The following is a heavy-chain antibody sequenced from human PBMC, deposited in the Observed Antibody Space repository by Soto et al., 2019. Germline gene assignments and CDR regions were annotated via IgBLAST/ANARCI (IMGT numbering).Heavy chain of an antibody. Sequence: QITLKESGPTLVKPTQTLTLTCTFSGFSLSTSGVGVGWIRQPPGKALEWLALIYWDDDKRYSPSLKSRLTITXXTXKXXVVLTMTNMDPVDTATYYCAHSLLRNGETRGWFDPWGQGTLVTVSS. D-gene: IGHD3-16*01. J-gene: IGHJ5*02. V-gene: IGHV2-5*02. CDR2: IYWDDDK. CDR1: GFSLSTSGVG. CDR3: AHSLLRNGETRGWFDP.